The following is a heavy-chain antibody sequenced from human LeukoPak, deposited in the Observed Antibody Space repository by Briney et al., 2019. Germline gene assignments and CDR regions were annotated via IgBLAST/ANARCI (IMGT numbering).Heavy chain of an antibody. Sequence: ASVKVSCKASGYTFTSYYMHWVRQAPGQGLEWMGIINPNGGSTSYAQKFQGRVTMARATSTSTVYMELSSLRSEDTAVYYCAGAADTFGDEFDYWGQGTLVTVSS. D-gene: IGHD3-16*01. CDR3: AGAADTFGDEFDY. V-gene: IGHV1-46*01. CDR2: INPNGGST. J-gene: IGHJ4*02. CDR1: GYTFTSYY.